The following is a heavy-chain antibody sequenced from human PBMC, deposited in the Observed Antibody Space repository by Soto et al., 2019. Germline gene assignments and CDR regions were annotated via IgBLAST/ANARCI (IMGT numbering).Heavy chain of an antibody. Sequence: PSETLSLTCTVSGGSISSYYWSWIRQPPGKGLEWIGYIYYSGSTNYNPSLKSRVTISVDTSKNQFSLKLSSVTAADTAVYYCARDRPTDYDFWSGGYYYYYYMDVWGKGTTVTVSS. J-gene: IGHJ6*03. CDR2: IYYSGST. CDR3: ARDRPTDYDFWSGGYYYYYYMDV. CDR1: GGSISSYY. V-gene: IGHV4-59*01. D-gene: IGHD3-3*01.